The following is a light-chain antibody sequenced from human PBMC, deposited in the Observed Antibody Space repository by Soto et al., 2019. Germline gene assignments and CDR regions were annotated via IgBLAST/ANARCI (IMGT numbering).Light chain of an antibody. CDR2: GNN. CDR1: SSNIGTHYD. Sequence: QAVVTQPPSVSGAPGQRVTISCTGSSSNIGTHYDVHWYQQLPGTAPKLLIYGNNNRPSGVPDRFSASKSGTSASLAITGLQADDEADYYCQSYDSSLSGYVFGTGTKVSVL. J-gene: IGLJ1*01. V-gene: IGLV1-40*01. CDR3: QSYDSSLSGYV.